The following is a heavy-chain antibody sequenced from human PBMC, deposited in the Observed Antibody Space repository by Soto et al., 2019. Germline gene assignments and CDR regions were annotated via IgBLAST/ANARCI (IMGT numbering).Heavy chain of an antibody. CDR1: GGSISSGGYY. CDR2: IYYSGST. CDR3: EKEQAWEQLFDF. V-gene: IGHV4-31*03. J-gene: IGHJ4*02. Sequence: PSETLSLTCTVSGGSISSGGYYWSWIRQHPGKGLEWIGNIYYSGSTFYNPSLKSRVTISMDTSENHFSLKLSSVTAADTAVYYCEKEQAWEQLFDFWGQGTLVTVSS. D-gene: IGHD1-26*01.